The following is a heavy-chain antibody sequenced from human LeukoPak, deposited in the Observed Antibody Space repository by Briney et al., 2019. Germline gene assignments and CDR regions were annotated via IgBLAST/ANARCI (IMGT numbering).Heavy chain of an antibody. Sequence: GGSLRLSCAASGFTFSAYEMNWVRQAPGKGLEWVSGINWNGGSTGYADSVKGRFTISRDNAKNSLYLQMNSLRAEDTALYYCARRSRGDAFDIWGQGTMVTVSS. D-gene: IGHD3-10*01. CDR2: INWNGGST. J-gene: IGHJ3*02. V-gene: IGHV3-20*04. CDR1: GFTFSAYE. CDR3: ARRSRGDAFDI.